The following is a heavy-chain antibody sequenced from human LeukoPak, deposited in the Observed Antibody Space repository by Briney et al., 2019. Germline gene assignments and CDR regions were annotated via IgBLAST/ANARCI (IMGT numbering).Heavy chain of an antibody. CDR1: GYSISSGYY. CDR3: ARDSVLFRY. J-gene: IGHJ4*02. V-gene: IGHV4-38-2*02. D-gene: IGHD3-10*02. Sequence: PSETLSLTCTVSGYSISSGYYWGWIRQPPGKGLEWIGSIYHSGSTYYNPSLKSRVTISVDTSKNQFSLKLSSVTAADTAVYYCARDSVLFRYWGQGTLVTVSS. CDR2: IYHSGST.